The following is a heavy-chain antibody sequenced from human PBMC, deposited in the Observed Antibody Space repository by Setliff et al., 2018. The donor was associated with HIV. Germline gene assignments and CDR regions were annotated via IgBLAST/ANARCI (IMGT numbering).Heavy chain of an antibody. CDR1: GGSISSGDYY. CDR2: IYSNGGT. J-gene: IGHJ6*02. CDR3: ARDKRASFDGLDV. Sequence: PSETLSLTCTVSGGSISSGDYYWSWIRQPPGKGLEYIGYIYSNGGTNYNPSLKSRVTISIDTPKNQFSLRLSSVTAADTAVYYCARDKRASFDGLDVWGQVTTVTVSS. V-gene: IGHV4-61*08.